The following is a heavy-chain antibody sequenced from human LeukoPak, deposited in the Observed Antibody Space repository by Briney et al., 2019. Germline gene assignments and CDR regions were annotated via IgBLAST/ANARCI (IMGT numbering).Heavy chain of an antibody. D-gene: IGHD2-21*01. J-gene: IGHJ4*02. CDR2: ISYDGSNK. V-gene: IGHV3-30-3*01. CDR1: GFTFSSYA. CDR3: ARDRGVQRILDY. Sequence: PGGSLRLSCAASGFTFSSYAMTWVRQAPGKGLEWVAVISYDGSNKYYADSVKGRFTISRDNSKNTLYLQMNSLRAEDTAVYYCARDRGVQRILDYWGQGTLVTVSS.